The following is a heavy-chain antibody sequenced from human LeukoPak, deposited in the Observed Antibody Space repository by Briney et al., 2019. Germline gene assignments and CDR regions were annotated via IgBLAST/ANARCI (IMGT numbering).Heavy chain of an antibody. D-gene: IGHD2-2*01. CDR1: GYTFTDYY. CDR2: INPNSGGT. V-gene: IGHV1-2*02. Sequence: ASVKVSCKASGYTFTDYYMHWVRQAPGQGLEWMGWINPNSGGTNYAQKFQGRVTMTRDTSISTAYMELSRLRSDDTAVYYCARDGIVVVPAAKPTDAFDIWGQGTMVTVSS. CDR3: ARDGIVVVPAAKPTDAFDI. J-gene: IGHJ3*02.